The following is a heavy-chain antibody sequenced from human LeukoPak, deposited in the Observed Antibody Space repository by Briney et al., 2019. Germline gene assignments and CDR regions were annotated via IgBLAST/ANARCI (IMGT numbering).Heavy chain of an antibody. Sequence: SETLSLTCAVYGGSFIVYYWSGIPRPPGKGRNGMGEINHSGSTNYNPSLKSRVTISVDTSKNQFSLKLSSVTAADTAVYYCAGSSWIHYYYYGMDVWGQGTTVTVSS. CDR3: AGSSWIHYYYYGMDV. CDR1: GGSFIVYY. V-gene: IGHV4-34*01. J-gene: IGHJ6*02. D-gene: IGHD6-13*01. CDR2: INHSGST.